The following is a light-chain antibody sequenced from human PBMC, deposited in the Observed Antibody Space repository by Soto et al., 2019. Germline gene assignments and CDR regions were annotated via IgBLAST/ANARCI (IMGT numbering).Light chain of an antibody. V-gene: IGLV1-44*01. Sequence: QLVLTQPPSASGTPGQRVTISCSGSSSNIGSNTVNWYQQLPGTAPKLLIYSNNQRPSGVSTRFSGSKSGNTASLTISGLQAEDEADYSCSSYTSTNSWVFGGGTKLTVL. CDR2: SNN. CDR3: SSYTSTNSWV. CDR1: SSNIGSNT. J-gene: IGLJ3*02.